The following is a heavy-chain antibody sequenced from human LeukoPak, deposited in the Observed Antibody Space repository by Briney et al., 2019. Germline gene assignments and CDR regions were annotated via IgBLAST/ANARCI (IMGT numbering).Heavy chain of an antibody. V-gene: IGHV1-18*01. CDR2: ISAYNGNT. D-gene: IGHD3-3*01. CDR3: ARVGLSDFWSGYFDY. CDR1: GYTFTSYG. J-gene: IGHJ4*02. Sequence: ASVKVSCKASGYTFTSYGISWVRQAPGQGLEWMGWISAYNGNTNYAQKLQGRVTMTTDTSTSTAYMELRSLRSDDTAVYYCARVGLSDFWSGYFDYWGQGTLVTVSS.